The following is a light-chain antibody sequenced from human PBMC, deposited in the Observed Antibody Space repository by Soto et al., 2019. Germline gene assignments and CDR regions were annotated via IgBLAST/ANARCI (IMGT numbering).Light chain of an antibody. CDR2: GAS. J-gene: IGKJ2*01. CDR1: QSVSSN. V-gene: IGKV3-15*01. Sequence: EIVMTQSPATLSVSPGERATLSCRASQSVSSNLAWYQQNPGQAPRLLIYGASTRATGIPARFSGSGSGTEFTRTISCLQSEYFAFYYCQQYNNWPLYTCGQGTKLEIK. CDR3: QQYNNWPLYT.